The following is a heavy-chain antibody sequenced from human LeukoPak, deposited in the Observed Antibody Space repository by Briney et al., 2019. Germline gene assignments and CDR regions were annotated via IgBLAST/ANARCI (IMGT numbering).Heavy chain of an antibody. D-gene: IGHD2-2*01. V-gene: IGHV4-31*03. Sequence: SETRSLTCTVSGGSISSGGYYWSWIRQHPGKGLEWIGYIYYSGSTYYNPSLKSRVTISVDTSKNQFSLKLSSVTAADTAVYYCAVNVVVPAALPWYGMDVWGQGTTVTVSS. CDR1: GGSISSGGYY. J-gene: IGHJ6*02. CDR3: AVNVVVPAALPWYGMDV. CDR2: IYYSGST.